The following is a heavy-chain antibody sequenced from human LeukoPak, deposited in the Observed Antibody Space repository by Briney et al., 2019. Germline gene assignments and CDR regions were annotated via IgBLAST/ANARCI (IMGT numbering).Heavy chain of an antibody. D-gene: IGHD2-21*01. Sequence: GESLKISCKGSGYSFTTYWIGWVRQMSRKGLEWMSIIYPGDSDTRYSPSFQGQVTISADKSISTAYLQWSSLKASDTAMYFCARHGRGNVDSYNAFDIWGQGTMVTVSS. J-gene: IGHJ3*02. V-gene: IGHV5-51*01. CDR3: ARHGRGNVDSYNAFDI. CDR1: GYSFTTYW. CDR2: IYPGDSDT.